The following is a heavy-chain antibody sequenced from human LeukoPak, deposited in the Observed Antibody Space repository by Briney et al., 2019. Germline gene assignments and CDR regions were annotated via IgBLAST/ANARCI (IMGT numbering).Heavy chain of an antibody. V-gene: IGHV3-7*01. D-gene: IGHD3-9*01. CDR1: GLFFSTNW. J-gene: IGHJ4*02. CDR2: IKPDGRDK. Sequence: PGGSLRLSCAASGLFFSTNWMSWVRQAPGKGLEWVAVIKPDGRDKYYVDSVKGRFTMSRDNGKNSVYLQMNSLRPEDTAVYYCAKDRSWNDILTGYYIYDFDYWGRGTLVTVSS. CDR3: AKDRSWNDILTGYYIYDFDY.